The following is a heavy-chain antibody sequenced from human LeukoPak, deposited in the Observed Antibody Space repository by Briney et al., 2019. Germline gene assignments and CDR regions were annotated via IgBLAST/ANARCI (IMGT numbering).Heavy chain of an antibody. CDR1: GGSISSGDYY. D-gene: IGHD2-15*01. V-gene: IGHV4-30-4*08. CDR3: ARAGTEDGYCSGGSCYYFDY. CDR2: IYYSGST. J-gene: IGHJ4*02. Sequence: SKTLSLTCTVSGGSISSGDYYWSWIRQPPGKGLEWIGYIYYSGSTYYNPSLKSRVTISVDTSKNQFSLKLSSVTAADTAVYYCARAGTEDGYCSGGSCYYFDYWGQGTLVTVSS.